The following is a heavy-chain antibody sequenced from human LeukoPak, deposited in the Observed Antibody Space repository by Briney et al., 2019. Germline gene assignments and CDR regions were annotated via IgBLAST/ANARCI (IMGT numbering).Heavy chain of an antibody. J-gene: IGHJ1*01. Sequence: ASVKVSCKASGYTFTSYGISWVRQAPGQGLEWMGWISAYNGNTNYAQKLQGRVTMTTDTSTSTAYMELRSLRSDDTAVYYCARDAHYYDSSGYYSSAGYFQHWGQGTLVTVSS. CDR3: ARDAHYYDSSGYYSSAGYFQH. D-gene: IGHD3-22*01. V-gene: IGHV1-18*01. CDR2: ISAYNGNT. CDR1: GYTFTSYG.